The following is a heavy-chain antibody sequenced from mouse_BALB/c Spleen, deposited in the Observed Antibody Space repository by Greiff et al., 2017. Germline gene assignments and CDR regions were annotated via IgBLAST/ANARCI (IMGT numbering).Heavy chain of an antibody. D-gene: IGHD2-4*01. CDR3: ARRVSTMSTTDAMDY. V-gene: IGHV1-4*01. Sequence: QVQLQQSGAELARPGASVKMSCKASGYTFTSYTMHWVKQRPGQGLEWIGYINPSSGYTNYNQKFKDKATLTADKSSSTAYMQLSSLTSEDSAVYYCARRVSTMSTTDAMDYWGQGTSVTVSS. CDR1: GYTFTSYT. CDR2: INPSSGYT. J-gene: IGHJ4*01.